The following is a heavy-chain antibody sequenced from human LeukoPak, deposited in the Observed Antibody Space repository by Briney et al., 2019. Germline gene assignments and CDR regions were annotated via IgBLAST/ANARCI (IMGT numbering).Heavy chain of an antibody. Sequence: SETLSLTCTVSGGSIGSSSYYWGWIRQPPGKGLEWIGSIYYSGSTYYNPSLKSRVTISVDTSKNQFSLKLSSVTAADTAVYYCARSSGWYHRIDYWGQGTLVTVSS. V-gene: IGHV4-39*01. CDR1: GGSIGSSSYY. J-gene: IGHJ4*02. D-gene: IGHD6-19*01. CDR2: IYYSGST. CDR3: ARSSGWYHRIDY.